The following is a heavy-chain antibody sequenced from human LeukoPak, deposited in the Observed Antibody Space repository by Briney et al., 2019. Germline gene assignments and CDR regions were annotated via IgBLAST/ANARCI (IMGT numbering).Heavy chain of an antibody. J-gene: IGHJ4*02. D-gene: IGHD1-26*01. Sequence: PGGSLRLSCAASGFTFTNYAMSWVRQAPGKGLEWVSAISGSGGSTYYADSVKGRFTISRDNSKNTLYLQMNSLRAEDTAIYYCAKEIRYSGSYRSGNYWGQGTLVTVSS. CDR1: GFTFTNYA. V-gene: IGHV3-23*01. CDR3: AKEIRYSGSYRSGNY. CDR2: ISGSGGST.